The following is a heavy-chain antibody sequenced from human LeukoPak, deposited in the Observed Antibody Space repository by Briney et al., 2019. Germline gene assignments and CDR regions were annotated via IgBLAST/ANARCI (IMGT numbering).Heavy chain of an antibody. CDR1: GYTFTSYD. Sequence: ASVKVSCKASGYTFTSYDINWVRQATGQGLEWTGWMNPNSGNTGYAQKFQGRVTMTRNTSISTAYMELSSLRSEDTAVYYCARGGGLTYDILTGYYKVWGQGTLVTVSS. D-gene: IGHD3-9*01. V-gene: IGHV1-8*01. CDR3: ARGGGLTYDILTGYYKV. CDR2: MNPNSGNT. J-gene: IGHJ4*02.